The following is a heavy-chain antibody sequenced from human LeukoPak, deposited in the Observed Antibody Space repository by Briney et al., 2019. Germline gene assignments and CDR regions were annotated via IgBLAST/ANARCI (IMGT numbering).Heavy chain of an antibody. V-gene: IGHV3-74*01. CDR2: ISSDGTAR. J-gene: IGHJ5*02. CDR1: GFTSSSFW. D-gene: IGHD3-10*01. Sequence: GGSLRLSCAASGFTSSSFWMHWVRHVPGKGLVWVSRISSDGTARNYADSVKGRFTISRDDAKNTVDLQMNSLRGEDTAVYYCVRGRGSYGWFDPWGQGTLVTVSS. CDR3: VRGRGSYGWFDP.